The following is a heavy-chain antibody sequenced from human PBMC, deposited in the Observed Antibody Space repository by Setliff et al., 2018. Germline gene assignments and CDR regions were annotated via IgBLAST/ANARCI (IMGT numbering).Heavy chain of an antibody. CDR1: GYTFAGYY. J-gene: IGHJ4*02. CDR3: AKGGMAAANRKGVFEF. CDR2: INPNSGGA. D-gene: IGHD6-13*01. Sequence: ASVKVSCKASGYTFAGYYMHWVRQAPGQGLEWMGWINPNSGGANYAQKFQGRVTMTRDTSISTGYMELSRLRSDDTAVYYCAKGGMAAANRKGVFEFWGQGTLVTVSS. V-gene: IGHV1-2*02.